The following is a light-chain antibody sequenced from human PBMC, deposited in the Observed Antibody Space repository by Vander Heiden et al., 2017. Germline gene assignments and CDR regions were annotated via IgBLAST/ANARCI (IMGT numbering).Light chain of an antibody. Sequence: PGERATLSCRASQSVGSYLAWYQQKPGQAPRLLIYDTSNRATGIPARFSGSGSGTDFTLTISSLEPEDFAVYYWQQRSNFVSFGGGTKVELK. CDR1: QSVGSY. V-gene: IGKV3-11*01. CDR3: QQRSNFVS. J-gene: IGKJ4*01. CDR2: DTS.